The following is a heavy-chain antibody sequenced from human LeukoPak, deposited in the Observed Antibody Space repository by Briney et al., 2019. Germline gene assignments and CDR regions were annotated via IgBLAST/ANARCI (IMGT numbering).Heavy chain of an antibody. CDR2: IYSSGST. CDR1: GGSISSSSYY. D-gene: IGHD6-13*01. V-gene: IGHV4-39*07. Sequence: SETLSLTCTVSGGSISSSSYYWGWIRQPPGKGLEWIGSIYSSGSTYYNPSLKSRVTISVDTSKNQFSLKLSSVTAADTAVYYCARGGQQAWFDPWGQGTLVTVSS. CDR3: ARGGQQAWFDP. J-gene: IGHJ5*02.